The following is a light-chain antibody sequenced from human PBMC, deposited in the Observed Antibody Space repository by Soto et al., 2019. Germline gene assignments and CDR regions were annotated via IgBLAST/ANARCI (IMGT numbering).Light chain of an antibody. V-gene: IGLV2-11*02. CDR1: SSDVGGYNF. Sequence: QSALTQPRSVSGSPGQSVTISCTGTSSDVGGYNFVSWYQQHPGKAPKFMIYDVSKRPSGVPDRFAGSRSGNTASLTISGLQADDEADYYCCSSAGSSVVFGGGTQLTVL. CDR2: DVS. CDR3: CSSAGSSVV. J-gene: IGLJ2*01.